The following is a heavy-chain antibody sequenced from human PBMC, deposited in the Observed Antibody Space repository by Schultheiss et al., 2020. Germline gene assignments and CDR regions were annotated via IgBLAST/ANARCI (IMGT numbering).Heavy chain of an antibody. D-gene: IGHD6-13*01. Sequence: GGSLRLSCAASGFTFSSYSMNWVRQAPGKGLEWVSYISSIGSAGGVSYADSVKGRFSISRDNSKNMLYLQMNSLRAEDTAVYYCARGALYSSIGGMDVWGQGTTVTVSS. V-gene: IGHV3-48*01. CDR2: ISSIGSAGGV. CDR1: GFTFSSYS. CDR3: ARGALYSSIGGMDV. J-gene: IGHJ6*02.